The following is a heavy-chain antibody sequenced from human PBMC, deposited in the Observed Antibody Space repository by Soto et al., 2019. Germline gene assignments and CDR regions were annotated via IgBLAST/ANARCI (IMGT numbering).Heavy chain of an antibody. CDR3: ARGFGQLLPFYYGMDV. CDR1: GFTFSNYA. V-gene: IGHV3-30-3*01. D-gene: IGHD2-2*01. J-gene: IGHJ6*02. CDR2: ISYDGGNK. Sequence: QVQLVESGGGVVQPGRSLRLSCAASGFTFSNYAMHWVSQAPGKGLEWVAVISYDGGNKDYADSVKGRFTLSRDNSKNILYLQMNSLRAEDTAVYYCARGFGQLLPFYYGMDVWGQGTTVTVSS.